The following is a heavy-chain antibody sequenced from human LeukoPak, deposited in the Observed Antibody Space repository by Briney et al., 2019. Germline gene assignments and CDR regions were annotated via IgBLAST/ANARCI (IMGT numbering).Heavy chain of an antibody. CDR3: ARWDDTYSYGSFSDFDC. CDR1: GFTFSSYS. Sequence: GGSLRLSCAASGFTFSSYSMNWVRQAPGKGLEWVSSISSSSSYIYYADSVKGRFTISRDNAKNSLYLQMNSLRAEDTAVYYCARWDDTYSYGSFSDFDCWGQGTLVTVSS. V-gene: IGHV3-21*01. J-gene: IGHJ4*02. D-gene: IGHD5-18*01. CDR2: ISSSSSYI.